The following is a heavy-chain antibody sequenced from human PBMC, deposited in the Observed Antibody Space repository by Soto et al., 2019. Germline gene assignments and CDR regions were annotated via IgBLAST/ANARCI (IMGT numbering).Heavy chain of an antibody. CDR2: IYPSGST. CDR3: ARAAGRLTVTNEADY. D-gene: IGHD4-17*01. V-gene: IGHV4-4*02. CDR1: GGSISSSNW. Sequence: VQLQESGPGLVKPSGTLSLTCAVSGGSISSSNWWSWVRQPPGKGLEWIGEIYPSGSTNNNPSLKSRVTISVDKSKNHFSLKLSSVTAADTAVYYCARAAGRLTVTNEADYWGQGTLVTVSS. J-gene: IGHJ4*02.